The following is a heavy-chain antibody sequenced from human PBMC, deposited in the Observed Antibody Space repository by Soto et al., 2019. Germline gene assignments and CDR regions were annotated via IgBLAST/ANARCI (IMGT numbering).Heavy chain of an antibody. Sequence: QVQLVQSGAEVNKPGSSVKVSCKASGGAFSTNPISWVRQAPGQGLEWMGGTGSGTGPGNNAQKCQGRLTITVDKSTSTVYMELSSLSSEDTAVYYCARRDSGGFYRYFDSWGQGTLVTVSS. J-gene: IGHJ4*02. V-gene: IGHV1-69*06. CDR2: TGSGTGPG. CDR1: GGAFSTNP. D-gene: IGHD2-15*01. CDR3: ARRDSGGFYRYFDS.